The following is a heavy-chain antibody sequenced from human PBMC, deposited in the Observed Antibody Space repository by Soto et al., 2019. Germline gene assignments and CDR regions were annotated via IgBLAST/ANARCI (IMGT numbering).Heavy chain of an antibody. CDR1: GGTFSSYA. D-gene: IGHD5-18*01. CDR3: ARDGVDTATGYYYGMDV. J-gene: IGHJ6*02. V-gene: IGHV1-69*05. CDR2: IIPIFGTA. Sequence: GASVKVSCKASGGTFSSYAISWVRQAPGQGLEWMGGIIPIFGTANYAQKLQGRVTMTTDTSTSTAYMELRSLRSDDTAVYYCARDGVDTATGYYYGMDVWGQGTTVTVSS.